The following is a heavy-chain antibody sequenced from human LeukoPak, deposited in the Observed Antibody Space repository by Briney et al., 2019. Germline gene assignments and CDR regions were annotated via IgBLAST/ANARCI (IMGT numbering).Heavy chain of an antibody. V-gene: IGHV4-39*07. CDR2: IYYSGST. J-gene: IGHJ3*02. CDR3: ARDLTNRAFDI. Sequence: SETLSLTCTVSGGSISSSSYYWGWIRQPPGKGLEWIGSIYYSGSTYYNPSLKSRVTISVDTSKNQFSLKLSSVTAADTAVYYCARDLTNRAFDIWGQGTMVTVSS. CDR1: GGSISSSSYY. D-gene: IGHD3-9*01.